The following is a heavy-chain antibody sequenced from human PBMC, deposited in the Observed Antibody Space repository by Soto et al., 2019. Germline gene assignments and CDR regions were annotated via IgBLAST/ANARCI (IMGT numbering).Heavy chain of an antibody. D-gene: IGHD3-22*01. CDR3: ARAGGMIVVVPPHFDY. CDR2: INAGNGNT. J-gene: IGHJ4*02. V-gene: IGHV1-3*01. Sequence: ASVKVSCKASGYTFTSYAMPWVRQAPGQRLEWMGWINAGNGNTKYSQKFQGRVTITRDTSASTAYMELSSLRSEDTAVYYCARAGGMIVVVPPHFDYWGQGTLVTVSS. CDR1: GYTFTSYA.